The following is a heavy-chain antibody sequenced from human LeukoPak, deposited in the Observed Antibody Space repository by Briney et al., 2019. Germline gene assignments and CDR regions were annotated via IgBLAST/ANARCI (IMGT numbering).Heavy chain of an antibody. D-gene: IGHD6-6*01. V-gene: IGHV1-2*02. CDR3: ARDGAIAAPTGG. Sequence: GASVKVSCKAPGYTFTGYYMHWVRQAPGQGLEWMGWINPNSGGTNYAQKFQGRVTMTRDASISTAYMELSRLRSDDTAMYYCARDGAIAAPTGGWGQGTLVTVSS. CDR2: INPNSGGT. CDR1: GYTFTGYY. J-gene: IGHJ4*02.